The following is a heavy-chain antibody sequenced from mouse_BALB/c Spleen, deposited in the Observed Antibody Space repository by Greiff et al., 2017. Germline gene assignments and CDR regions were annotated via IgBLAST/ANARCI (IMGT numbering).Heavy chain of an antibody. CDR2: IYPGSGNT. CDR3: ARWCDYFDY. CDR1: GYAFTNYW. J-gene: IGHJ2*01. V-gene: IGHV1-63*01. Sequence: VQLQQSGAELVRPGTSVKISCKASGYAFTNYWLGWVKQRPGHGLEWIGDIYPGSGNTYYNEKFKGKATLTADKSSSTAYMQLSSLTSEDSAVYFCARWCDYFDYWGQGTTLTVSS. D-gene: IGHD1-1*02.